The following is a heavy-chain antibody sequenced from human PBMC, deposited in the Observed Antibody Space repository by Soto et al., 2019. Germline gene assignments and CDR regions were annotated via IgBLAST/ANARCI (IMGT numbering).Heavy chain of an antibody. J-gene: IGHJ4*02. V-gene: IGHV1-18*01. CDR3: ARDRSYYYESSGYPFDY. D-gene: IGHD3-22*01. Sequence: QVQLVQSGGEVRKPGASVKVSCKASGYTFDIYGISWVRQVPGQGPEWMGWISADNGDTEYAQKFQDRVIMTTDTSTSTAYMELRSLRSDDTAVYFCARDRSYYYESSGYPFDYWGQGTLVSVSS. CDR2: ISADNGDT. CDR1: GYTFDIYG.